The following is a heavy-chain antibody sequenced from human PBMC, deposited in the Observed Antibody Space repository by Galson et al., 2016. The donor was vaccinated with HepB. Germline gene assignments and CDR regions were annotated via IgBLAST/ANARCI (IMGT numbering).Heavy chain of an antibody. CDR3: ARRVSFVGVILYFDY. V-gene: IGHV5-51*01. CDR1: GYNFTTYW. Sequence: QSGAEVKKPGESLKISCKGSGYNFTTYWIGWVRQMPGKGLEWMGIIYPGDSDARYSPSFQGQVTISADKSVNTAYLQWTSLTASDSAIYYCARRVSFVGVILYFDYWGQGTRVTVSS. D-gene: IGHD3-16*02. J-gene: IGHJ4*02. CDR2: IYPGDSDA.